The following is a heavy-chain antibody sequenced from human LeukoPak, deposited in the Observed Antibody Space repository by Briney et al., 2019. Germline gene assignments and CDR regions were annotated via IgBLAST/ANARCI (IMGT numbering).Heavy chain of an antibody. V-gene: IGHV3-48*01. CDR2: ISSSSSTI. CDR1: GFTFSSYS. J-gene: IGHJ4*02. D-gene: IGHD4-17*01. CDR3: ARIYGDLLDY. Sequence: PGGSLRLSCAASGFTFSSYSMNWVRQAPGKGLEWVSYISSSSSTIYYADSVKGRFTISRDNAKNSLYLQINSLRAEDTAVYYCARIYGDLLDYWGQGTLVTVSS.